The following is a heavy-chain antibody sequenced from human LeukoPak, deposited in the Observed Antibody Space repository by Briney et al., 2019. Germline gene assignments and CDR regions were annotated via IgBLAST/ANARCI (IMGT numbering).Heavy chain of an antibody. D-gene: IGHD3-9*01. CDR1: GFTFSSYQ. V-gene: IGHV3-48*03. CDR3: ARQTLGATGYSAFDF. CDR2: ISSSGGTM. Sequence: GGSLRLSCAASGFTFSSYQMNWVRQAPGKGLDWVSYISSSGGTMYYADSVKGRFTVSRDNAKNSLYLQMNSLRAEDTALYYCARQTLGATGYSAFDFWGQGTVVTVSS. J-gene: IGHJ3*01.